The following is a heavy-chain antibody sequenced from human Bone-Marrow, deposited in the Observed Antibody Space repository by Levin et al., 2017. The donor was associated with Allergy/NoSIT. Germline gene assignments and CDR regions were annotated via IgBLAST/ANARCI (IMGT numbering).Heavy chain of an antibody. J-gene: IGHJ5*02. V-gene: IGHV3-7*03. CDR3: ARDTTLAGEA. Sequence: LSLTCAASGFTFSNCWMTWVRQAPGKGLEWVANIKEDGSQRYYADSVKGRFTISRDNANNSLYLQMNYLGVDDTAVYHCARDTTLAGEAWGQGTLVTVSS. CDR1: GFTFSNCW. CDR2: IKEDGSQR. D-gene: IGHD6-19*01.